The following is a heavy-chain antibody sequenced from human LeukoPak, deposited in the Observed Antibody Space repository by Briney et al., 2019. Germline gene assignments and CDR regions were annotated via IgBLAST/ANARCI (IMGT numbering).Heavy chain of an antibody. Sequence: SETLSLTCTVSGGSISSYYWSWIRQPPGKGLEWIGYIYYSGSTNYNPSLRSRVTISVDTSKNQFSLKLSSVTAADTAVYYCARHRSQKYYYGPADPWGQGTLVTVSS. V-gene: IGHV4-59*08. CDR1: GGSISSYY. CDR2: IYYSGST. CDR3: ARHRSQKYYYGPADP. J-gene: IGHJ5*02. D-gene: IGHD3-10*01.